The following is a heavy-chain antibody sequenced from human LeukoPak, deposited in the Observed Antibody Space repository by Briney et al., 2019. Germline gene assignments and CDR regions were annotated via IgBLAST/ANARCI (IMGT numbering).Heavy chain of an antibody. CDR3: AEDKEVITPYYGMDV. CDR2: ISGSGGRT. Sequence: GGSLRLSCAASGFTFSSYAMSWVRQAPGKGLEWVSAISGSGGRTYYADSVKGRFTISRDNSKNTLYLQMNSLRAEDTAVYYCAEDKEVITPYYGMDVWGQGTTVTVSS. D-gene: IGHD3-22*01. J-gene: IGHJ6*02. CDR1: GFTFSSYA. V-gene: IGHV3-23*01.